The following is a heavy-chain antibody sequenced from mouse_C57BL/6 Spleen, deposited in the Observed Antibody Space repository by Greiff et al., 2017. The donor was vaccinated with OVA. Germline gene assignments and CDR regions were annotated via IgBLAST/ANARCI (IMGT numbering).Heavy chain of an antibody. CDR1: GFTFSDYY. V-gene: IGHV5-16*01. CDR3: ARDRGVPRGFDY. Sequence: EVKVVESEGGLVQPGSSMKLSCTASGFTFSDYYMAWVRQVPEKGLEWVANINYDGSSTYYLDSLKSRFIISRDNAKNILYLQMSSLKSEDTATYYCARDRGVPRGFDYWGQGTTLTVSS. J-gene: IGHJ2*01. CDR2: INYDGSST.